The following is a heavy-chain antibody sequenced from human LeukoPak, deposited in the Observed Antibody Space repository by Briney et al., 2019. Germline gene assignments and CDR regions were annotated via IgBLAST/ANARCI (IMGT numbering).Heavy chain of an antibody. CDR3: ARASSGWPHDAFDI. Sequence: GASVKVSCKASGYTFTGYYMHWVRQAPGQGLEWMGWINPNSGGTNYAQKFQDWVTMTRDTSISTAYMELSRLRSDDTAVYYCARASSGWPHDAFDIWGQGTMVTVSS. J-gene: IGHJ3*02. D-gene: IGHD6-19*01. V-gene: IGHV1-2*04. CDR2: INPNSGGT. CDR1: GYTFTGYY.